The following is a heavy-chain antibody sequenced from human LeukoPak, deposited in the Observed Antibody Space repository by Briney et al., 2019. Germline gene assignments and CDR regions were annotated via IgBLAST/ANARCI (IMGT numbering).Heavy chain of an antibody. J-gene: IGHJ4*02. CDR2: ISPDSTEI. Sequence: PGGSLRLSCAGAEFTFSDYTMNWVRQAPGKGLEWVSYISPDSTEIYYADSVKGRFTISRDNAKNSLYLQMNSLRAEDTAVYYCARDRGYDWFEKSYYFDYWGQGTLVTVSS. V-gene: IGHV3-21*05. CDR3: ARDRGYDWFEKSYYFDY. CDR1: EFTFSDYT. D-gene: IGHD5-12*01.